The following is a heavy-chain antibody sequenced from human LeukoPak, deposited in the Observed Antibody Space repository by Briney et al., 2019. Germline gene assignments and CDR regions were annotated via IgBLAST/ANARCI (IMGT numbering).Heavy chain of an antibody. Sequence: ASVKVSCKASGYTFTNYYMHWVRQAPGQGLEWMGIINPSGGSTNYAQKFQGRVTMTRDMSMSTVYMELSSLSSEDTAVFYCTTFDYWGQGTLVTVSS. J-gene: IGHJ4*02. D-gene: IGHD1-1*01. CDR3: TTFDY. CDR1: GYTFTNYY. CDR2: INPSGGST. V-gene: IGHV1-46*01.